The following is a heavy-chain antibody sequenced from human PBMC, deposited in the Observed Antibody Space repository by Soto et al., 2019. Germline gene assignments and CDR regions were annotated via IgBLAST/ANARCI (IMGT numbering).Heavy chain of an antibody. CDR3: AREKHDFWSGYGWFDP. J-gene: IGHJ5*02. CDR1: GGSLNSGGYY. D-gene: IGHD3-3*01. V-gene: IGHV4-30-4*01. CDR2: KYYSGST. Sequence: CTVSGGSLNSGGYYWGWIRQPPGKGLEWIGYKYYSGSTYYNPSLKSRISISVDTSKNQFSLKLSSVTAADTAVYYCAREKHDFWSGYGWFDPWGQGTLVTVSS.